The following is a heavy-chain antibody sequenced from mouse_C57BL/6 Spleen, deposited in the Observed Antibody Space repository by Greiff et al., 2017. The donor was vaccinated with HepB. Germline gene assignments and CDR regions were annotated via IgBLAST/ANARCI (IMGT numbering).Heavy chain of an antibody. D-gene: IGHD4-1*01. CDR1: GFSLTSYG. CDR3: ASVRTGGFAY. J-gene: IGHJ3*01. Sequence: VKLQESGPGLVAPSQSLSITCTVSGFSLTSYGVDWVRQSPGKGLEWLGVIWGVGSTNYNSALKSRLSISKDNSKSQVFLKMNSLQTDDTAMYYCASVRTGGFAYWGQGTLVTVSA. V-gene: IGHV2-6*01. CDR2: IWGVGST.